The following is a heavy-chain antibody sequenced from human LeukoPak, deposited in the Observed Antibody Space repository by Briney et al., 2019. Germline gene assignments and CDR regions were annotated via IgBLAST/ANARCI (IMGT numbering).Heavy chain of an antibody. V-gene: IGHV3-30*19. CDR1: GFTFSRNG. J-gene: IGHJ1*01. D-gene: IGHD6-25*01. CDR3: ARGAAQYFQH. CDR2: ISYDGSNK. Sequence: GGSLRLSCAASGFTFSRNGMHWVRQAPGKGLEWVAVISYDGSNKYYADSVKGRFTISRDNSKNTLYLQMNSLRAEDTAVYYCARGAAQYFQHWGQGTLVTVSS.